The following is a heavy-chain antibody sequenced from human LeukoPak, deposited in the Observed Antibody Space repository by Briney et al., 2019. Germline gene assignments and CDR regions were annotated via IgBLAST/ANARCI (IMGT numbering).Heavy chain of an antibody. CDR1: GGTFSSYA. D-gene: IGHD2-2*01. J-gene: IGHJ4*02. CDR2: IIPIFGTA. Sequence: SVKVSCKASGGTFSSYAISWVRQAPGQGLEWMGRIIPIFGTANYAQKFQGRVTITADESTSTAYMELSSLRSEDTAVYYCARASRYCSSTSCSDAGYFDYWGQGTLVTVSS. V-gene: IGHV1-69*13. CDR3: ARASRYCSSTSCSDAGYFDY.